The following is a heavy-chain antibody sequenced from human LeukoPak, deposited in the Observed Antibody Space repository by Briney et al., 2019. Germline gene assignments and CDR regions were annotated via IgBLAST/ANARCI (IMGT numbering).Heavy chain of an antibody. J-gene: IGHJ4*02. CDR1: GFNPKSYA. Sequence: GGAPRLSRVVPGFNPKSYALHRVPQPPGKGVGGGALIRHDARNAYYTDSVQGRFTISRDTSERTLYLQMDSLRLEDTAVYYCAKEYTPSSPLGEFDSWGLGTLVTVSS. CDR2: IRHDARNA. D-gene: IGHD6-6*01. V-gene: IGHV3-30*02. CDR3: AKEYTPSSPLGEFDS.